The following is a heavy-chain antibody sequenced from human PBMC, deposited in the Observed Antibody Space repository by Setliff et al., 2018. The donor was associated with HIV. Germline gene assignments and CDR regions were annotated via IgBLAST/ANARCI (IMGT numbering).Heavy chain of an antibody. CDR3: ARHTLNNAFDI. CDR2: VSPGDSGT. V-gene: IGHV5-51*01. CDR1: GYRFTSHW. Sequence: GESLKISCEGSGYRFTSHWIAWVRQMPGKGLEWMGIVSPGDSGTSYSPSFQGQVTMSADKSISTAYLQWSSLKASDTAMYYCARHTLNNAFDIWGLGTMVTVSS. J-gene: IGHJ3*02.